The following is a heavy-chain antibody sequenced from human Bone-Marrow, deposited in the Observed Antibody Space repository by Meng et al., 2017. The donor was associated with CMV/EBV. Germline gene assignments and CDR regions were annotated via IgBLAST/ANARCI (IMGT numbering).Heavy chain of an antibody. CDR1: GFTFSGSA. Sequence: GGSLRLSCAASGFTFSGSAMHWVRQASGKGLEWVGRIRSKANSYATAYAASVKGRFTISRDDSKNTAYLQMNSLKTEDTAVYYCARGIDYDFWSAPGYWGQGTLVTVSS. J-gene: IGHJ4*02. CDR3: ARGIDYDFWSAPGY. D-gene: IGHD3-3*01. CDR2: IRSKANSYAT. V-gene: IGHV3-73*01.